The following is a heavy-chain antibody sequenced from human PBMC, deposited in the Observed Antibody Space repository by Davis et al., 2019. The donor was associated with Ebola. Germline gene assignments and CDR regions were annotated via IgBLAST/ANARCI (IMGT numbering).Heavy chain of an antibody. Sequence: PGGSLRLSCAASGFTFSSYGMHWVRQAPGKGLEWVAFIRYDGSNKYYADSVKGRFTISRDNSKNTLYLQMNSLRAEDTAVYYCAKDRRAITGTFWFDPWGQGTLVTVSS. D-gene: IGHD1-7*01. V-gene: IGHV3-30*02. CDR2: IRYDGSNK. J-gene: IGHJ5*02. CDR3: AKDRRAITGTFWFDP. CDR1: GFTFSSYG.